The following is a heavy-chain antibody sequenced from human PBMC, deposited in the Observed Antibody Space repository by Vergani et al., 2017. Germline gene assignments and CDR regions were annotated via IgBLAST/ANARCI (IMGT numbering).Heavy chain of an antibody. CDR2: IYYSGST. D-gene: IGHD5-12*01. CDR3: ARGATRYYYFYMDV. V-gene: IGHV4-59*01. Sequence: QVQLQESCPGLVKPSETLSLTCTVSGGSISSYYWSLIRQPPGKGLEWIGYIYYSGSTNYNPSLKSRVTISVDTSKNQFSLKLSAVTAADTAVYYCARGATRYYYFYMDVWGKGTTVTVSS. CDR1: GGSISSYY. J-gene: IGHJ6*03.